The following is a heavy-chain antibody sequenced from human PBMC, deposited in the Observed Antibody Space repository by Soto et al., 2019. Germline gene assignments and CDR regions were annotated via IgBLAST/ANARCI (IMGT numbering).Heavy chain of an antibody. CDR1: GYTFTSYG. Sequence: QVSCKASGYTFTSYGISWVRQAPGQGLEWMGWISAYNGNTNYAQKLQGRVTMTTDTSTSTAYMELRSLRSDDTAVYYCAREPSKRVRGIDYYYAMDASGQGTTVTVYS. J-gene: IGHJ6*02. CDR2: ISAYNGNT. V-gene: IGHV1-18*04. CDR3: AREPSKRVRGIDYYYAMDA. D-gene: IGHD3-10*01.